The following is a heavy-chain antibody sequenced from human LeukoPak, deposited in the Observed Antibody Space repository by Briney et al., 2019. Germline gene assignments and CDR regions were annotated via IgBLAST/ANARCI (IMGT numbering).Heavy chain of an antibody. CDR1: GGSISSSSYY. CDR2: IYYSGST. Sequence: SETLSLTCTVSGGSISSSSYYWGWIRQPPGKGLDWIGSIYYSGSTYYNPSLKSRVTISVDTSKNQFSLKLSSVTATDTAVYYCARLTKSPSTVVSLGFDPWGQGTLVTVSS. CDR3: ARLTKSPSTVVSLGFDP. D-gene: IGHD4-23*01. J-gene: IGHJ5*02. V-gene: IGHV4-39*01.